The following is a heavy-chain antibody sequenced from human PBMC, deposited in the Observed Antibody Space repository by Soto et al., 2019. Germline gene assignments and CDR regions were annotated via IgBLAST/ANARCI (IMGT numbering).Heavy chain of an antibody. Sequence: GGSLRLSCAASGFTFSSYSMNWVRQAPGKGLEWVSSISSSSSYIYYADSVKGRFTISRDNAKNSLYLQMNSLRAEDTAVYYCARGRKTYKTIIVTAASNLSWFDTWGQGTLVTVSS. J-gene: IGHJ5*02. CDR1: GFTFSSYS. CDR2: ISSSSSYI. D-gene: IGHD2-2*01. CDR3: ARGRKTYKTIIVTAASNLSWFDT. V-gene: IGHV3-21*01.